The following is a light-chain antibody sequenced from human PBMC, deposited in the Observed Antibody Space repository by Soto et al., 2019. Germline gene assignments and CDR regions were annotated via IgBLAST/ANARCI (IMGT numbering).Light chain of an antibody. J-gene: IGKJ1*01. V-gene: IGKV1-5*01. CDR1: KNINTW. CDR2: DAS. Sequence: DIQMTQSPSTLSASVGDRVTITCRASKNINTWVAWYQQKPGKAPKLLIYDASSLESGVPSRVSGSGSGTEFTLTISSPQPDDFATYYCQQSYSIPWTFGQGTKVDIK. CDR3: QQSYSIPWT.